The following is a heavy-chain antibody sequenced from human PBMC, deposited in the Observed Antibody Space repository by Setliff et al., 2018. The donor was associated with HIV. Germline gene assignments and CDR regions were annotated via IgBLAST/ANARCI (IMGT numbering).Heavy chain of an antibody. V-gene: IGHV3-23*01. J-gene: IGHJ2*01. CDR3: AKDREAVASWYFDL. Sequence: PGGSLRLSCGASGFTFSSFAMNWVRHAPGKGPEWVSAISGSGATTEYADSVKGRFTVSRDTSKNMVYLQMNTLRAEDTALYYCAKDREAVASWYFDLWGRGTLVTVSS. CDR1: GFTFSSFA. CDR2: ISGSGATT. D-gene: IGHD2-15*01.